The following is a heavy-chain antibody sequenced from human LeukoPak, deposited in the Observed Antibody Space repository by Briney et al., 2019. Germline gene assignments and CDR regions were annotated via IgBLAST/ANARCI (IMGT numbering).Heavy chain of an antibody. J-gene: IGHJ4*02. CDR1: GFTFSDYA. Sequence: PGGSLRLSCAASGFTFSDYAIHWVRQAPGKGLEWVAVISYDGSNKFYADSVKGRFTISRDNSKNTLYLQMNSLRAEDTAVYYCAKDGYYYDSSGYLDYWGQGTLVTVSS. CDR2: ISYDGSNK. CDR3: AKDGYYYDSSGYLDY. D-gene: IGHD3-22*01. V-gene: IGHV3-30*04.